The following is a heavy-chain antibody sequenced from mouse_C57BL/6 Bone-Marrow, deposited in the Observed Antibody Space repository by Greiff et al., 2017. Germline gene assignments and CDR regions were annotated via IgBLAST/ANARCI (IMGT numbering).Heavy chain of an antibody. J-gene: IGHJ1*03. CDR3: ARGGWLLPYWYFDV. Sequence: EVMLVESGGGLVKPGGSLKLSCAASGFTFSDYGMHWVRQAPEKGLEWVAYISSGSSTIYYADTVKGRFTISRDNAKNTLFLQMTSLRSEDTAMYYWARGGWLLPYWYFDVWAQGPRSPSPQ. CDR2: ISSGSSTI. CDR1: GFTFSDYG. V-gene: IGHV5-17*01. D-gene: IGHD2-3*01.